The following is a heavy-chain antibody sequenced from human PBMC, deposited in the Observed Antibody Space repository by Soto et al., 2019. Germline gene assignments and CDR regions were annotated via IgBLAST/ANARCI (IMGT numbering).Heavy chain of an antibody. V-gene: IGHV3-30-3*01. CDR1: GFTFSMYV. J-gene: IGHJ4*02. D-gene: IGHD1-26*01. CDR2: MTYDGNRE. CDR3: ARVGGSFWGSWDW. Sequence: QVQLVESGGGVVQPGRSLRLSCAASGFTFSMYVMHWVRQAPGKGLEWVAVMTYDGNREYYGDSVKGRFFVSRDNSKNTLYLQMNRLRTEETAVYYGARVGGSFWGSWDWWGQGAVVTASS.